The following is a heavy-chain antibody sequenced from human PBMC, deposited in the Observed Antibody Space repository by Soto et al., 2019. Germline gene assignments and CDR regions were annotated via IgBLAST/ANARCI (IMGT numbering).Heavy chain of an antibody. J-gene: IGHJ4*02. D-gene: IGHD3-3*01. CDR1: GFSFGSYA. CDR2: ISGSDGKT. V-gene: IGHV3-23*01. Sequence: GSLRLSCAASGFSFGSYALSWVRQAPGKGLEWVSTISGSDGKTFYADSVKGRFSISRDTSQNTLYLQMNSLRADDTAIYYCARWSYLDYWGQGTRVTVSS. CDR3: ARWSYLDY.